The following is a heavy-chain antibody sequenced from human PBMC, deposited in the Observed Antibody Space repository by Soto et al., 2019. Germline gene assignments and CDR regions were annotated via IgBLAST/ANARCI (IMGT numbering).Heavy chain of an antibody. D-gene: IGHD3-10*01. J-gene: IGHJ6*01. CDR3: ARGSLTGSNYYGMEV. V-gene: IGHV3-53*01. Sequence: PGGSLRLSCASSGFTVSSNYMSWVRQAPGKGLEWVSVLYSGGSTYYANSVRGRFTISRDNSKNTLYLQMNSLRAEDTDVYYCARGSLTGSNYYGMEVWGQETTVAVCS. CDR2: LYSGGST. CDR1: GFTVSSNY.